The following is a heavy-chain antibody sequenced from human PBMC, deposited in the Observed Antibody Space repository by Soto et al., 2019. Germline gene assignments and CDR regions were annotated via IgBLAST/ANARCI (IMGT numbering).Heavy chain of an antibody. D-gene: IGHD2-2*01. CDR1: GGSISSYY. Sequence: SETLSLTCTVSGGSISSYYWSWIRQPPGKGLEWIGYIYYSGSTNYNPSLKSRVTISVDTSKNQFSLKLSSVTAADTAVYYCARHVGYCSSTSCYPWFDPWGQGTLVTVSS. CDR3: ARHVGYCSSTSCYPWFDP. V-gene: IGHV4-59*08. J-gene: IGHJ5*02. CDR2: IYYSGST.